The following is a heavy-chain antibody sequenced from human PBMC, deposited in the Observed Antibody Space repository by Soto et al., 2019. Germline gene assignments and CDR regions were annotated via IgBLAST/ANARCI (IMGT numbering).Heavy chain of an antibody. CDR1: GGSLSSYY. CDR2: LYYSGIT. V-gene: IGHV4-59*01. CDR3: AGGSSWDWFDP. Sequence: QVQLQESGPGLVKPSETLSLTCTVSGGSLSSYYWSWIRQSPGKGPEWLGYLYYSGITYYNPSLKSRLTISEDASKNRFSLELSSVTTADTAVYYCAGGSSWDWFDPWGQGILVTVSS. J-gene: IGHJ5*02. D-gene: IGHD6-13*01.